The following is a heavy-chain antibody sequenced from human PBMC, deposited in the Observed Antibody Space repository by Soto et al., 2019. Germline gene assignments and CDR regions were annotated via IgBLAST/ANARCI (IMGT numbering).Heavy chain of an antibody. Sequence: EVQLVESGGGLVQPGGSLKLSCAASGFVFSGSAMHWVRQASGKGLEWVGRIRSRTDNYATAYAASVKGRFTISRDDSSNTAVLQMNSLKTEDTAVYYCSRLAEWEYYYGMDVWGEGTTVTVSS. J-gene: IGHJ6*04. CDR2: IRSRTDNYAT. CDR1: GFVFSGSA. V-gene: IGHV3-73*02. D-gene: IGHD1-26*01. CDR3: SRLAEWEYYYGMDV.